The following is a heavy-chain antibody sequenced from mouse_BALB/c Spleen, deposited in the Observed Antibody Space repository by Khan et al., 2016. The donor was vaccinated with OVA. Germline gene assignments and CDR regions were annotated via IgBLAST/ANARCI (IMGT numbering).Heavy chain of an antibody. V-gene: IGHV1S81*02. CDR3: ARNAYFGNYFDY. J-gene: IGHJ2*01. Sequence: QVQLKQSGTELVKPGASVKLSCKASGYTFTNYWVHWVKQRPGQGLEWIGEIYPGDGRNNNKEKFKSEATLNVDTSSNTASMQLNSLTAEDSAVYYCARNAYFGNYFDYWGQGTILTVSS. CDR1: GYTFTNYW. CDR2: IYPGDGRN. D-gene: IGHD2-10*01.